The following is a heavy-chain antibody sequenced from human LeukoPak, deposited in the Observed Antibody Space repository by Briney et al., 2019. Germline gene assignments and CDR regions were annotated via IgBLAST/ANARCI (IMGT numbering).Heavy chain of an antibody. D-gene: IGHD5-18*01. Sequence: GGTLRLSCAASGFTVSSNYMSWVRQAPGQGLEWVSVIYSGGSTYYADCVKGRFTISRDNSKNTLYLQMKSLRAEDTAVYYCARSNPEYSYGQAYYGMDVWGQGTTVTVSS. CDR3: ARSNPEYSYGQAYYGMDV. CDR1: GFTVSSNY. V-gene: IGHV3-53*01. J-gene: IGHJ6*02. CDR2: IYSGGST.